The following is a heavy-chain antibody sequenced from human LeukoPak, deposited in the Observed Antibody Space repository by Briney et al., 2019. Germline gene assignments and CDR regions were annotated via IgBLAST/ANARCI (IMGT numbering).Heavy chain of an antibody. V-gene: IGHV4-59*01. Sequence: SETLSLTCTVSGDSISNYYWSWIRQPPGKGLEWIGYVYSSGSTNYNPSLKSRVTISVDTSKNQFSLKLSSVTAADTAVYYCARDLHRRWFDPWGQGTLVTVSS. CDR1: GDSISNYY. CDR3: ARDLHRRWFDP. J-gene: IGHJ5*02. D-gene: IGHD4-11*01. CDR2: VYSSGST.